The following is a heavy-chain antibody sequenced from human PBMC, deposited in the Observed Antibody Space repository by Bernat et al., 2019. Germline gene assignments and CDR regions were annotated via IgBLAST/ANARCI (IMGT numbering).Heavy chain of an antibody. CDR3: ATSIAAAGMGYFQH. Sequence: EVQLVESGGGLIQPGGSLRLSCAASGFTVSSNHMSWVRQAPGKGLEWVSVIYSGGNTVHADSVKGRFTISRDNSKNTLNLQMNSLRTEDTAVYDCATSIAAAGMGYFQHWGRGTLVTVSS. J-gene: IGHJ1*01. CDR1: GFTVSSNH. CDR2: IYSGGNT. V-gene: IGHV3-53*01. D-gene: IGHD6-13*01.